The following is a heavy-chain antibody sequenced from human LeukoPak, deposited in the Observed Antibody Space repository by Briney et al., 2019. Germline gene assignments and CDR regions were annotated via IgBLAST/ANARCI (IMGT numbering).Heavy chain of an antibody. J-gene: IGHJ5*02. CDR2: INPNSGGT. CDR1: GYTFTGYY. CDR3: ARDRVVVVAATSYWFDP. D-gene: IGHD2-15*01. Sequence: ASVKVSCKASGYTFTGYYMHWVRQAPGQGLEWMGWINPNSGGTNYAQKFQGRVTMTRDTSISTAYMELSKLRSDDTAVYYCARDRVVVVAATSYWFDPWGQGTLVTVSS. V-gene: IGHV1-2*02.